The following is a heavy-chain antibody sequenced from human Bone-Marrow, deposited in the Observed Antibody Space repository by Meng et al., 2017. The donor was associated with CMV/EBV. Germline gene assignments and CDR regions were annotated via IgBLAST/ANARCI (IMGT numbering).Heavy chain of an antibody. J-gene: IGHJ4*02. D-gene: IGHD3-10*01. V-gene: IGHV3-66*02. CDR3: ATWAGATTYNAY. CDR1: GFTVSSNY. CDR2: IYSGGST. Sequence: GESLKISCAASGFTVSSNYMSWVRQAPGKGLEWVSVIYSGGSTYYADSVKGRFTFSRDNSKNTLYLQMNSLRAEDTAVYYCATWAGATTYNAYWGQGTLVTVSS.